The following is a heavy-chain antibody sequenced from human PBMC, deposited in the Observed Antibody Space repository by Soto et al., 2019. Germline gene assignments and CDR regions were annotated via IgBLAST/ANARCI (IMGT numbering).Heavy chain of an antibody. CDR2: IYTSGST. Sequence: SETLSLTCTVSCGSISSYYWSWIRQPAGKGLEWIGRIYTSGSTNYNPSLKSRVTMSVDTSKNQFSLKLSSVTAADTAMYYCARLVVGATWYYFDYWGQGTLVTVSS. CDR1: CGSISSYY. V-gene: IGHV4-4*07. J-gene: IGHJ4*02. CDR3: ARLVVGATWYYFDY. D-gene: IGHD1-26*01.